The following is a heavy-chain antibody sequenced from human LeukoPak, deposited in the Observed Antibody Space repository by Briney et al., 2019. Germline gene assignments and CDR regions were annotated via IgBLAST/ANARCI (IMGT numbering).Heavy chain of an antibody. V-gene: IGHV3-53*01. CDR2: IYRDGNT. J-gene: IGHJ3*02. CDR1: GLSLSVDY. Sequence: GGSLRLSCAASGLSLSVDYMTWVRQSPGKGLEWLSNIYRDGNTYYADSVNGRFSISRDDYKNTLYLEMNSLRAEDTALYYCARYTFPAVDIWGQGSMVTVSS. D-gene: IGHD2-2*02. CDR3: ARYTFPAVDI.